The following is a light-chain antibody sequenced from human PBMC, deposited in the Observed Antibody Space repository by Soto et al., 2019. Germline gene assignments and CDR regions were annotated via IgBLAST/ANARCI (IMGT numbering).Light chain of an antibody. J-gene: IGLJ1*01. CDR1: NSNIGRDF. CDR2: GND. V-gene: IGLV1-47*01. CDR3: AVWDDSLRGYV. Sequence: QSVVPQPPSASGTPGQRVTISCSGSNSNIGRDFVYWYQQIPGTAPKLLIYGNDQRPSGVPDRFSGSKSGTSASLAISGLRSEDESDYYCAVWDDSLRGYVFGTGTKVTVL.